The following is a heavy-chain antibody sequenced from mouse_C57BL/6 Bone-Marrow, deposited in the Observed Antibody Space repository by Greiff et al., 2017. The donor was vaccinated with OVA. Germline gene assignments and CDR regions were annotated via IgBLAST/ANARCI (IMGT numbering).Heavy chain of an antibody. CDR2: SRNKANDYTT. V-gene: IGHV7-1*01. Sequence: EVQGVESGGGLVQSGRSLRLSCATSGFTFSDFYMEWVRQAPGKGLEWIAASRNKANDYTTEYSASVKGRFIVSRDTSQSILYLQMNALRAEDTAIYDCATAAGDYDELAYWGQGTLVTVSA. J-gene: IGHJ3*01. CDR3: ATAAGDYDELAY. D-gene: IGHD2-4*01. CDR1: GFTFSDFY.